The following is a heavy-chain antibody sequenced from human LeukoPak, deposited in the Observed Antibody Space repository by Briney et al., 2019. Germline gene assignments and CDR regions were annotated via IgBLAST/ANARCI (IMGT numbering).Heavy chain of an antibody. J-gene: IGHJ6*03. CDR2: INHSGST. Sequence: SETLSLTCAVYGGSFSGYYWSWIRQPPGKGLEWIGEINHSGSTSYNPSLKSRVTISVDTSKNQFSLKLSSVTAADTAVYYCARGSYDFWSGYYSYYYYMDVWGKGTTVTVSS. CDR3: ARGSYDFWSGYYSYYYYMDV. CDR1: GGSFSGYY. D-gene: IGHD3-3*01. V-gene: IGHV4-34*01.